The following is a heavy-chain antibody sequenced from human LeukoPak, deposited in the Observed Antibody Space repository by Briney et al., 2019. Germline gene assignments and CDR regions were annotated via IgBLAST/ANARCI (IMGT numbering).Heavy chain of an antibody. D-gene: IGHD3-9*01. CDR1: RFTFSGYY. CDR3: ARDTNYDIVAGYAFDI. CDR2: ISSSGNTI. Sequence: GGSLRLSCAASRFTFSGYYMSWIRQAPGKGLEWVSYISSSGNTIYYADSVKGRFTISRDNAKNSLYLQMNSLRAEDTAVYYCARDTNYDIVAGYAFDIWGQKTMVTVSS. J-gene: IGHJ3*02. V-gene: IGHV3-11*04.